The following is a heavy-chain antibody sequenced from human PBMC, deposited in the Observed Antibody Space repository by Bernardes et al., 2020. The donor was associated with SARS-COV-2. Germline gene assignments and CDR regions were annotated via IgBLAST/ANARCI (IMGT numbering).Heavy chain of an antibody. J-gene: IGHJ4*02. D-gene: IGHD5-18*01. Sequence: GSLRLSCSASGFNFSTYAMHWVRQATGKGRDYVAAISSNGGSTYYADSAKGRFTISRDNSKNTQYLQMSSLRAEDTAVYYCVDSPPGYWGQGAMVTVYS. CDR3: VDSPPGY. CDR2: ISSNGGST. V-gene: IGHV3-64D*06. CDR1: GFNFSTYA.